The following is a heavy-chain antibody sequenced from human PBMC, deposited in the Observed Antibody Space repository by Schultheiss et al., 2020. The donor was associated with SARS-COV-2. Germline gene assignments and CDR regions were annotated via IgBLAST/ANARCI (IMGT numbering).Heavy chain of an antibody. D-gene: IGHD6-6*01. CDR2: INHSGST. Sequence: GSLRLSCAVYGGSFSGYYWSWIRQPPGKGLEWIGEINHSGSTNYNPSLKSRVTISVDTSKNQFSLKLSSVTAADTAVYYCARGLRQLAEHNWGQGTLVTVSS. V-gene: IGHV4-34*01. CDR1: GGSFSGYY. J-gene: IGHJ4*02. CDR3: ARGLRQLAEHN.